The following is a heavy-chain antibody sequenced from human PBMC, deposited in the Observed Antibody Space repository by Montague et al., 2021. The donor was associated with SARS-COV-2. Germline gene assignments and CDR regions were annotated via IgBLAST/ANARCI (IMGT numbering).Heavy chain of an antibody. CDR2: INHTGST. J-gene: IGHJ4*02. V-gene: IGHV4-34*01. CDR3: ARGLMSGSYYLGLDY. CDR1: GGSFSNKY. D-gene: IGHD1-26*01. Sequence: SETLSLTRAVYGGSFSNKYWTWIRQPPGKGLEWIGEINHTGSTNYKPSLKRRVTISIDTSKNQFSLKASSVTAADTAVYYCARGLMSGSYYLGLDYWGQGTLVTVSS.